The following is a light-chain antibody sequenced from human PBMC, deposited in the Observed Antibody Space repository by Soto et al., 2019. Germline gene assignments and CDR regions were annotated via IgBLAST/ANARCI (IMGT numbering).Light chain of an antibody. J-gene: IGKJ1*01. CDR1: QSVSSN. CDR3: QQYGSSVWT. CDR2: DAS. Sequence: EIVMTQSPFALSVYPGERTNLSCRASQSVSSNLAWYQQRPGQAPRLLIYDASTRATGIPSRFSGSGSGTEFTLTISSLQSEDFATYYCQQYGSSVWTFGQGTKVDIK. V-gene: IGKV3-15*01.